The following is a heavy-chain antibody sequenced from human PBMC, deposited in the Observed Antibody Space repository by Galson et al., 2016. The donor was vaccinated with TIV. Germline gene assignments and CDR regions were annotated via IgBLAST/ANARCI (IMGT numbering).Heavy chain of an antibody. V-gene: IGHV3-23*01. J-gene: IGHJ6*02. CDR2: ISGSGDST. CDR3: AKVPSSGFYYYYAFDV. Sequence: LRLSCAASGFDFGSYALSWARQAPGKGLEWISSISGSGDSTYYADSVKGRFTISRDNSKNTLFLQMNSLRVEDTAVYFCAKVPSSGFYYYYAFDVWGQGTTVTVSS. D-gene: IGHD3-22*01. CDR1: GFDFGSYA.